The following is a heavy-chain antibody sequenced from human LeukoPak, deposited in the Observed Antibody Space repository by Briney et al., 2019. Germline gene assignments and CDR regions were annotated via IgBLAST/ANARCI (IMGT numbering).Heavy chain of an antibody. Sequence: ASVKVSCKASGYTFTSYGISWVRQAPGQGLEWMGWISAYNGNTNYARRLQGRVTMTTDTSTSTAYMELRSLRSDDSAVYYCARVHYVISYYYMDVWGEGTTVTISS. D-gene: IGHD2/OR15-2a*01. J-gene: IGHJ6*03. CDR3: ARVHYVISYYYMDV. CDR2: ISAYNGNT. CDR1: GYTFTSYG. V-gene: IGHV1-18*01.